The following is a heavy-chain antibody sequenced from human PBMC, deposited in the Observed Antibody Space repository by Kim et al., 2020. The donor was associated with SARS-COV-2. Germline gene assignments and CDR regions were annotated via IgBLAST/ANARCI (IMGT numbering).Heavy chain of an antibody. CDR3: AKDSGRITMIVVVITGIDY. J-gene: IGHJ4*02. D-gene: IGHD3-22*01. CDR2: ISYDGSNK. Sequence: GGSLRLSCAASGFTFSSYGMHWVRQAPGKGLEWVAVISYDGSNKYYADPVKGRFTISRDNSKNTLYLQMNSLRAEDTAVYYCAKDSGRITMIVVVITGIDYWGQGTLVTVSS. V-gene: IGHV3-30*18. CDR1: GFTFSSYG.